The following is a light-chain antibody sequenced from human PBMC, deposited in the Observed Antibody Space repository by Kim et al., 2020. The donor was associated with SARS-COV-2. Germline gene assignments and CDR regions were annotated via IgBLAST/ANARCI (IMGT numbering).Light chain of an antibody. CDR1: QSVSSNY. CDR3: QQYDNSRRYT. J-gene: IGKJ2*01. Sequence: ESVLTQSPGTLSLSPGQRATLSCRTSQSVSSNYLAWYQQKPGQAPRLLIYGASSRATGIPDRFSGSRSGTDFTLTISRLEPEDSAVYYCQQYDNSRRYTFGQGTKLDI. CDR2: GAS. V-gene: IGKV3-20*01.